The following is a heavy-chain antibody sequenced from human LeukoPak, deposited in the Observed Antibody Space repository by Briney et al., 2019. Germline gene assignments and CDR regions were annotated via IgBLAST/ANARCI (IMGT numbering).Heavy chain of an antibody. V-gene: IGHV3-21*01. CDR2: ISSSSSYI. CDR1: GFIFSGYS. CDR3: ARDQNWNYYDY. Sequence: GGSLRLCCAASGFIFSGYSMNWVRQAPGKGLEWVSSISSSSSYIYYADSVKGRFTISRDNAKNSLYLQMNSLRAEDTAVYYCARDQNWNYYDYWGQGTLVTVSS. D-gene: IGHD1-1*01. J-gene: IGHJ4*02.